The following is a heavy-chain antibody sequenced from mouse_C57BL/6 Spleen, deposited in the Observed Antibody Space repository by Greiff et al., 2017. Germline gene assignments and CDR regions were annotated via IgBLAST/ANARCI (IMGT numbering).Heavy chain of an antibody. V-gene: IGHV1-15*01. CDR1: GYTFTDYE. CDR2: IDPETGGT. CDR3: TRAYYYGSPLLDY. D-gene: IGHD1-1*01. Sequence: VKLMESGAELVRPGASVTLSCKASGYTFTDYEMHWVKQTPVHGLEWIGAIDPETGGTAYNQKFKGKAILTADKSSSTAYMELRSLTSEDSAVYYCTRAYYYGSPLLDYWGQGTTLTVSS. J-gene: IGHJ2*01.